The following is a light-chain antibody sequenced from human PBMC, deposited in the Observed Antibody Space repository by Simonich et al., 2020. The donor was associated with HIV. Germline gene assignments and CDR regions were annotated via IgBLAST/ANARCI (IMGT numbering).Light chain of an antibody. V-gene: IGKV4-1*01. Sequence: DIVMTQSPDSLAVSLGERATINCKSSQNVLSSSNNKNFLTWSQHKPGQPPKRLFYWASTRESAVPDRISGCGSGTDFTLTLRSLQAEDVAVYYSQQFYRAPLTFGGGTKVEIK. J-gene: IGKJ4*01. CDR3: QQFYRAPLT. CDR1: QNVLSSSNNKNF. CDR2: WAS.